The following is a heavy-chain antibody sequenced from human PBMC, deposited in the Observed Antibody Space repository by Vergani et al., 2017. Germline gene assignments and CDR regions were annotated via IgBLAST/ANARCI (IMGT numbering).Heavy chain of an antibody. CDR3: ARADVEYCGGDCYSAIFDY. J-gene: IGHJ4*02. V-gene: IGHV1-69*01. CDR1: GGTFSSYA. CDR2: ILPIFGTA. D-gene: IGHD2-21*02. Sequence: QVQLVQSGAEVKKPGSSVKVSCKASGGTFSSYAISWVRQAPGQGLEWMGGILPIFGTANYAQKFQGRGTITAEESTSTAYMELSSLRSEDTAVYYCARADVEYCGGDCYSAIFDYWGQGTLVTVSS.